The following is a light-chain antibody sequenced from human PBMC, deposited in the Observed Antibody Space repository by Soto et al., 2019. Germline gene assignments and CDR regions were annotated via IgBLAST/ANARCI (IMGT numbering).Light chain of an antibody. V-gene: IGKV1-17*03. J-gene: IGKJ4*01. CDR1: QDFSNF. CDR3: LQHNTYPLT. CDR2: DAT. Sequence: DIQMTQAPSDMSASVGDRVTITCLASQDFSNFLAWFQQRPGKVPKRLIYDATRLESGVPSRCTGSGSGTEFTLTITSLQPEDFATYYCLQHNTYPLTFGGGTKVDIK.